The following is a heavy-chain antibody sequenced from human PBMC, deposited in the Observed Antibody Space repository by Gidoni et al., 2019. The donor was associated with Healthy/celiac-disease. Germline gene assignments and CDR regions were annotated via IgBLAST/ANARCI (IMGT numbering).Heavy chain of an antibody. V-gene: IGHV3-7*01. J-gene: IGHJ4*02. Sequence: EVQLVESGGGLVQPGGSLILSCASSGFPFSSYWMSWVRQAPGKGLEWVANIKQDGSEKYYVDSVKGRFTISRDNAKNSLYLQMNSLRAEDTAVYYCARRRQLDYWGQGTLVTVSS. CDR1: GFPFSSYW. CDR2: IKQDGSEK. D-gene: IGHD6-6*01. CDR3: ARRRQLDY.